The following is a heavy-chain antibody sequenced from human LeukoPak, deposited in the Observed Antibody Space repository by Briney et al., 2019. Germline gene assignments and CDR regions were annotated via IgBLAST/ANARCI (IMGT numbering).Heavy chain of an antibody. CDR1: GGSISSYY. CDR3: ARGTYSSGWDDAFDI. Sequence: PSETLSLTCTVSGGSISSYYWNWIRQPPGKGLEWIGEINHSGSTNYNPSLKSRVTISVDTSKNQFSLKLTSVTAADTAVYFCARGTYSSGWDDAFDIWGQGTMVTVSS. J-gene: IGHJ3*02. CDR2: INHSGST. D-gene: IGHD6-19*01. V-gene: IGHV4-34*01.